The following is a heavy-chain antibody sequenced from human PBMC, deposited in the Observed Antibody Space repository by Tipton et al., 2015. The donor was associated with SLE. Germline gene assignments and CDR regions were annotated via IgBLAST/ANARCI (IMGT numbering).Heavy chain of an antibody. CDR1: GYTFIDYY. V-gene: IGHV1-2*02. CDR3: ARDPPGSTPTAGVEAYFDY. Sequence: QLVQSGAEVKKSGASVIVSCKASGYTFIDYYMHWVRQAPGQGLEWMGMINPDGGDTYYAPTFQGRVTVTWDASITTAYMELRSLTSDDTAVYYCARDPPGSTPTAGVEAYFDYWGQGTLVTVSS. CDR2: INPDGGDT. D-gene: IGHD6-13*01. J-gene: IGHJ4*02.